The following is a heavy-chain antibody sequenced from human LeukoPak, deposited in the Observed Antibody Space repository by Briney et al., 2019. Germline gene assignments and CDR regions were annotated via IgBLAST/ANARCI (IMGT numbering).Heavy chain of an antibody. CDR2: INPNSGGT. CDR3: AGLNRRHYDILTGYSNDAFDI. J-gene: IGHJ3*02. D-gene: IGHD3-9*01. V-gene: IGHV1-2*02. Sequence: ASVKVSCKASGYTFTGYYMHWVRQAPGQGLEWMGWINPNSGGTNYAQKFQGRVTMTRDTSISTAYMELSRLRSDDTAVYYCAGLNRRHYDILTGYSNDAFDIWGQGTMVTVSS. CDR1: GYTFTGYY.